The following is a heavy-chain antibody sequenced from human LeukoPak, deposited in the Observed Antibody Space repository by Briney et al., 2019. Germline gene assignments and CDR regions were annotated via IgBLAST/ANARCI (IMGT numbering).Heavy chain of an antibody. V-gene: IGHV1-18*04. D-gene: IGHD6-19*01. CDR3: ARSDPTVAGTY. CDR1: GYTFTSYG. J-gene: IGHJ4*02. Sequence: ASVKVSCKASGYTFTSYGISWVRLAPGQGLEWMGWISAYDGNTNYAQKFQGRVTVTTDTSTSTAYMEVRSLRSDDTAVYYCARSDPTVAGTYWGQGTLVTVSS. CDR2: ISAYDGNT.